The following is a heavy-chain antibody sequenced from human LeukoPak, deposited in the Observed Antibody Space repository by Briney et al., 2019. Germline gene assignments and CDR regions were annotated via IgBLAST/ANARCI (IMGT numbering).Heavy chain of an antibody. CDR1: GGSISSSSYY. D-gene: IGHD2-2*01. CDR2: IYYSGST. J-gene: IGHJ6*03. Sequence: SETLSLTCTVSGGSISSSSYYWGWIRQPPGKGLEWIGSIYYSGSTYYNPSLKSRVTISVDTSKNQFSLKLSSVTAADTAVYYCARGRYCSSTSCSAGWAYYYYYYYMDVWGKGTTVTISS. CDR3: ARGRYCSSTSCSAGWAYYYYYYYMDV. V-gene: IGHV4-39*07.